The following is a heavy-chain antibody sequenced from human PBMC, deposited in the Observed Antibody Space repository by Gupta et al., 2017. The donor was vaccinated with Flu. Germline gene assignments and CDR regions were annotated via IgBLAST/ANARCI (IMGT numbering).Heavy chain of an antibody. Sequence: VKPGGSLRLSCAASGFTFGSYSMNWVRQAPGKGLEWVSSMKGRFTISRDNAKNSLYLQMNSLRTEGTAVYYCARDLSLGFDGSGSYFPNWFDPWGQGTLVTVSS. V-gene: IGHV3-21*01. J-gene: IGHJ5*02. CDR3: ARDLSLGFDGSGSYFPNWFDP. D-gene: IGHD3-10*01. CDR1: GFTFGSYS.